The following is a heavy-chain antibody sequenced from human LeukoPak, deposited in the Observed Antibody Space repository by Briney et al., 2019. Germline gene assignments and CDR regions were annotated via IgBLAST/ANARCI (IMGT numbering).Heavy chain of an antibody. CDR1: GFTFSSFA. V-gene: IGHV3-30-3*01. D-gene: IGHD2-15*01. CDR2: ISYDGTNK. Sequence: GRSLRLSCAASGFTFSSFAMHWVRQAPDKGLEWVAVISYDGTNKYYADSVKGRFTISRDNSKNTLYLQMNSLRAEDTAVYYCARAGYCSGGSCDHNWFDPWGQGTLVTVSS. CDR3: ARAGYCSGGSCDHNWFDP. J-gene: IGHJ5*02.